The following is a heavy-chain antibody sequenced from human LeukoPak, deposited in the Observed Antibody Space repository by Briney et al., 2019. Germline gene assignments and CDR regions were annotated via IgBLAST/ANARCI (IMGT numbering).Heavy chain of an antibody. V-gene: IGHV3-23*01. J-gene: IGHJ4*02. Sequence: GGSLRLSCAASGFTFSSYAMSWVRQAPGKGLEWVSAISGSGGSTYYADSVKGRFTISRDNSKNTLYLQMNSLRADDTAVYYCAKSGRRWELLRNYFDYWGQGTLVTVSS. CDR3: AKSGRRWELLRNYFDY. CDR2: ISGSGGST. D-gene: IGHD1-26*01. CDR1: GFTFSSYA.